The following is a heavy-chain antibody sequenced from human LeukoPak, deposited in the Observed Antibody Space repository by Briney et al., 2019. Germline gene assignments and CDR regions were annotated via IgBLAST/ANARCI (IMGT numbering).Heavy chain of an antibody. CDR3: ASHAGRYNWFDP. CDR1: GYTFTRYG. Sequence: ASVKVSCKVSGYTFTRYGITWVRQAPGQGLEWMGWISGYNGNANYGQKLQGRVTMTTDTSTSTAYMELRSLTSDDTAVYYCASHAGRYNWFDPWGQGTLVTVSS. J-gene: IGHJ5*02. V-gene: IGHV1-18*01. CDR2: ISGYNGNA. D-gene: IGHD1-14*01.